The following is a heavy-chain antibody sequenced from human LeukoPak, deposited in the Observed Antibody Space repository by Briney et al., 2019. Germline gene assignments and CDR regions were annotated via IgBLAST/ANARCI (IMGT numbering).Heavy chain of an antibody. CDR2: INHSGST. V-gene: IGHV4-34*01. CDR3: ARGGSYSSGLGQNDY. Sequence: PSETLSLTCAVYGGSFSGYYWSWIRQPPGKGLEWIGEINHSGSTNYNPSLKSRVTISVGTSKNQFSLKLGSVTAADTAVYYCARGGSYSSGLGQNDYWGQGTLVTVSS. CDR1: GGSFSGYY. D-gene: IGHD6-19*01. J-gene: IGHJ4*02.